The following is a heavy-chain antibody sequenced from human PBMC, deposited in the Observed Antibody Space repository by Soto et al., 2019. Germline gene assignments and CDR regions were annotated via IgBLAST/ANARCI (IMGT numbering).Heavy chain of an antibody. J-gene: IGHJ6*02. CDR3: ARGVIKGTHYYYYGMDV. CDR1: GLSVSDNY. Sequence: GGSLRLSCGASGLSVSDNYMGWVRQAPGRGLEWVGRTRNKANSYTTEYAASVKGRFTISRDDSKNSLYLQMNSLKTEDTAVYYCARGVIKGTHYYYYGMDVWGQGTTVTVSS. D-gene: IGHD3-10*01. CDR2: TRNKANSYTT. V-gene: IGHV3-72*01.